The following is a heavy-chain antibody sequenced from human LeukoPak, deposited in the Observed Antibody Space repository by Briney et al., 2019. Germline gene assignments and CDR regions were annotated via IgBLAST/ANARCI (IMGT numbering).Heavy chain of an antibody. CDR2: ISGSGGST. CDR1: GFTFSSYA. J-gene: IGHJ4*02. Sequence: GGSLRLSCAASGFTFSSYAMSWVRQAPGKGLEWVSAISGSGGSTYYADSVKGRFTISRENSKNTLYLQITSLRAEDTAVYYCAKVPRMAWGENWGQGTLVTVSS. D-gene: IGHD3-16*01. V-gene: IGHV3-23*01. CDR3: AKVPRMAWGEN.